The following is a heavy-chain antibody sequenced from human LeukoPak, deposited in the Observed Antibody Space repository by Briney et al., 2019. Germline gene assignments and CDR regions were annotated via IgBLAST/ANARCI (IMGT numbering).Heavy chain of an antibody. CDR2: IYTNDNT. D-gene: IGHD5-18*01. CDR1: GLTVSSNQ. J-gene: IGHJ4*02. CDR3: AREPAMVDY. V-gene: IGHV3-66*01. Sequence: GGSLRLSCAVSGLTVSSNQMSWVRQAPGKGLEWVSVIYTNDNTYYADSVKGRFTISRDNSKNTLYLQMNSLRVEDTATYYCAREPAMVDYWGQGTLVTVSS.